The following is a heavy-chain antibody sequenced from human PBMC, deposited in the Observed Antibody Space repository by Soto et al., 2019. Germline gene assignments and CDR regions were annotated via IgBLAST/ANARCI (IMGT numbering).Heavy chain of an antibody. Sequence: SETLSLTCAVYGGSFSGYYWSWIRQPPGKGLEWIGEINHSGSTNYNPSLKSRVTISVDTSKNQFSLKLSSVTAADTAVYYCARRVVPAANYYYYYMDVWGKGTTVTVSS. CDR1: GGSFSGYY. CDR3: ARRVVPAANYYYYYMDV. D-gene: IGHD2-2*01. CDR2: INHSGST. J-gene: IGHJ6*03. V-gene: IGHV4-34*01.